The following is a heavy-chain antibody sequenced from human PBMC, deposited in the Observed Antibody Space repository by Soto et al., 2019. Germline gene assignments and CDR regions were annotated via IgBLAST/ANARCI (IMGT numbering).Heavy chain of an antibody. CDR2: IWYDGSNK. Sequence: GGSLRLSCAASGFTFSSYGMHWVRQAPGKGLEWVAVIWYDGSNKYYADSVKGRFTISRDNSKNTLYLQMNSLRAEDTAVYYCARDYSSSWKRNSPSWFDPWGQGTLVTVSS. V-gene: IGHV3-33*01. CDR1: GFTFSSYG. D-gene: IGHD6-13*01. J-gene: IGHJ5*02. CDR3: ARDYSSSWKRNSPSWFDP.